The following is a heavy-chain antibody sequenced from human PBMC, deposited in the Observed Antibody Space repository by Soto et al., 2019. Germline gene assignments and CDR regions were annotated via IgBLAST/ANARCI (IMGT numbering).Heavy chain of an antibody. V-gene: IGHV3-33*01. CDR3: ARELLRWSFDS. CDR1: GFTFSSYG. D-gene: IGHD4-17*01. CDR2: IWYDGSNK. J-gene: IGHJ4*02. Sequence: QVQLVESGGGVVQPGRSLRLSCAASGFTFSSYGMHWVRQAPGKGLEWVAVIWYDGSNKYYADSVKGRFTISRDNSKNTLYLQMNSLRAEDTAVYYCARELLRWSFDSWGQGTLVTVSS.